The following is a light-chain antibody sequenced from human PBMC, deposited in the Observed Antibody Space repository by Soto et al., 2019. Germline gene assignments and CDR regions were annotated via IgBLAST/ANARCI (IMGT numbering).Light chain of an antibody. CDR2: AAS. CDR1: QNIKND. J-gene: IGKJ4*01. CDR3: QQDYDYPLT. V-gene: IGKV1-6*01. Sequence: AIPMTQSSSSLSASVGDRVTVTCRASQNIKNDLTWYQQRPGKAPKLLIFAASSLQSGVPSRFSGSGFGTDFTLTISSLQPEDFATYFCQQDYDYPLTFGGGTKVEIK.